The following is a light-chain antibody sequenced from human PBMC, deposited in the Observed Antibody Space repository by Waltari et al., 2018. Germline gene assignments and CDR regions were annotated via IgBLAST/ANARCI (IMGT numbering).Light chain of an antibody. V-gene: IGLV3-19*01. J-gene: IGLJ2*01. CDR2: GKN. CDR3: HSRDSSGKVL. Sequence: SSELTQDPAVSVALGQTVRITCQGASLRTYYVSWFHQKPGQSPALVIYGKNNRPSGIPDLFSAVSSGSTASLTIIGAQAEDGADYYCHSRDSSGKVLIGGGTKLTVV. CDR1: SLRTYY.